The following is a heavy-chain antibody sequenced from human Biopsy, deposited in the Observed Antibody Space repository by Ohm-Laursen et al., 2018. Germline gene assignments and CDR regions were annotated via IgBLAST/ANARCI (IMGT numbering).Heavy chain of an antibody. J-gene: IGHJ4*02. CDR3: ARGPHSGSHSCFDY. Sequence: SVKASCKASRGTSINYAISWVRQAPGQGLEWMGGIIPMFGTANYAQMFQGRVTISADESTSTSYMELSSLTTEDTAISYCARGPHSGSHSCFDYWGRGTLVTVSS. CDR2: IIPMFGTA. CDR1: RGTSINYA. V-gene: IGHV1-69*13. D-gene: IGHD1-26*01.